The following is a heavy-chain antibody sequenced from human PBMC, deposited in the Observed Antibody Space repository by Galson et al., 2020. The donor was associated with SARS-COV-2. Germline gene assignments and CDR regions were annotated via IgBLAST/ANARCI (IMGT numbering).Heavy chain of an antibody. CDR2: FDPKDGET. D-gene: IGHD5-12*01. CDR3: GREGSGYSFVS. CDR1: GHTLTEFS. Sequence: ASVKVSCKGSGHTLTEFSVHWVRQAPGKGLEWMGGFDPKDGETFYAQSFQGRFSMTGDTSTDTAYMEPSSLRSEDTAVYYCGREGSGYSFVSWGQGTLVTVSS. J-gene: IGHJ4*02. V-gene: IGHV1-24*01.